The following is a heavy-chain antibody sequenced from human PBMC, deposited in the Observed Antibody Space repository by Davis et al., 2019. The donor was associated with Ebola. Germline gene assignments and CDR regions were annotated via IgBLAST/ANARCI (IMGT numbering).Heavy chain of an antibody. J-gene: IGHJ6*04. V-gene: IGHV3-21*03. CDR1: GFTFSSYS. CDR2: ISSSSSYI. Sequence: GESLKISCAASGFTFSSYSMNWVRQAPGKGLEWVSSISSSSSYIYYADSVKGRFTISRDNAKNSLYLQMNSLRAEDTAVYYCVRDTYYYYNTMDVWGKGTAVTVSS. CDR3: VRDTYYYYNTMDV.